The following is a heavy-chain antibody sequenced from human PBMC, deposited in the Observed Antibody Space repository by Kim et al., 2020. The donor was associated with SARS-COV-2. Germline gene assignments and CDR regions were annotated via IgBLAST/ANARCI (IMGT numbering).Heavy chain of an antibody. D-gene: IGHD1-1*01. CDR3: ARSGNGGNAFGI. J-gene: IGHJ4*02. Sequence: GGSLRLSCAASGLSFSDSYMNWVRQAPGKGLEWLSSISTRGDSIFYADSVEGRFTISRDNSKNSLYLQMNYLRDEDTAVYYCARSGNGGNAFGIWGQGVLVTVSS. CDR2: ISTRGDSI. V-gene: IGHV3-11*01. CDR1: GLSFSDSY.